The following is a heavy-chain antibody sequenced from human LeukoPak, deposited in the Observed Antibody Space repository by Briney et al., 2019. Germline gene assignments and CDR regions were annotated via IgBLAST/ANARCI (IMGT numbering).Heavy chain of an antibody. J-gene: IGHJ4*02. Sequence: PSETLSLTCTVSGGSISGHVWSWIRQPPGEGLEWIAFVSYSGDTKYNPSFNGRLTISLDTSKSQFSLNLNSVTAADTAVYFCARGGASSRYFGYWGQGTLVTVSS. CDR2: VSYSGDT. V-gene: IGHV4-59*11. D-gene: IGHD1-26*01. CDR3: ARGGASSRYFGY. CDR1: GGSISGHV.